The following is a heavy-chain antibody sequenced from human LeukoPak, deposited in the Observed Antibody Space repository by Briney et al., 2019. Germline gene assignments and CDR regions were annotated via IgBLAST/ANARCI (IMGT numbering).Heavy chain of an antibody. J-gene: IGHJ4*02. Sequence: PGGPLRLSCAASGFPFSSYSMNWVRQAPGKGLEWVSSVSSSSSHIYYADSVKGRFTISRDNAKNSLYLQMNSLRAEDTAVYYCARVGSGGSLDYWGQGTLVTVSS. CDR3: ARVGSGGSLDY. V-gene: IGHV3-21*01. D-gene: IGHD2-15*01. CDR1: GFPFSSYS. CDR2: VSSSSSHI.